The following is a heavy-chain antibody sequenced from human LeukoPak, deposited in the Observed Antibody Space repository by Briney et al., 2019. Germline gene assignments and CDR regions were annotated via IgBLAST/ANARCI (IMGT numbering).Heavy chain of an antibody. J-gene: IGHJ5*02. CDR1: GGSFSGYY. CDR2: INHSGST. CDR3: ARVKRRFGELLYGSKGSNWFDP. D-gene: IGHD3-10*01. Sequence: SETLSLTCAVYGGSFSGYYWSWIRQPPGKGLEWIGEINHSGSTNYNPSLKSRVTISVDTSKNQFSLKLSSVTAADTAVYYCARVKRRFGELLYGSKGSNWFDPWGQGPWSPSPQ. V-gene: IGHV4-34*01.